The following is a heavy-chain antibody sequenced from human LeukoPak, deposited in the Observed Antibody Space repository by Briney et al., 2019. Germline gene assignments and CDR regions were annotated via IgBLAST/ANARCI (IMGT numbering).Heavy chain of an antibody. D-gene: IGHD2-2*02. CDR3: ARQHQGGVKCSSTICYTYWFDP. Sequence: GESLKIYCKGFGYSFTSYWIGWERQMPGKGVEWMGSIYPDDSDTRCSPSFQGQLTISADKSISTAYLQWSSLKAPDTAMYYCARQHQGGVKCSSTICYTYWFDPWGQGTLVSASS. CDR1: GYSFTSYW. V-gene: IGHV5-51*01. CDR2: IYPDDSDT. J-gene: IGHJ5*02.